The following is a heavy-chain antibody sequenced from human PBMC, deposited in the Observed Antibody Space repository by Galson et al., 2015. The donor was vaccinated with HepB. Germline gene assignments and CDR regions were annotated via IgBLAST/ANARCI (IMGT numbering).Heavy chain of an antibody. D-gene: IGHD2-15*01. CDR3: ARCPLFDCSTGRCYPQSLYYGMDV. V-gene: IGHV5-51*01. CDR1: GYSFANYW. CDR2: IFPRDSDT. Sequence: QSGAEVKKPGESLEISCKASGYSFANYWIAWVRQMPGKGLEWVGIIFPRDSDTRYSPSFQGQVTVSVDKSTSTAYLHWSSLKASDTAIYYCARCPLFDCSTGRCYPQSLYYGMDVWGQGTTVTVSS. J-gene: IGHJ6*02.